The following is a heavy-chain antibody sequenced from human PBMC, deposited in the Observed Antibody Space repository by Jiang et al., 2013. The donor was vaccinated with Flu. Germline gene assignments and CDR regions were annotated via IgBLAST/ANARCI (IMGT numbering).Heavy chain of an antibody. Sequence: SLTCTVSGGSVSSGSYYWSWIRQPPGKGLEWIGYIYYSGSTNYNPSLKSRVTISVDTSKNQFSLKLSSVTAADTAVYYCARDLPYYYDSIGAFDIWGQGTMVTISS. CDR3: ARDLPYYYDSIGAFDI. V-gene: IGHV4-61*01. CDR2: IYYSGST. CDR1: GGSVSSGSYY. D-gene: IGHD3-22*01. J-gene: IGHJ3*02.